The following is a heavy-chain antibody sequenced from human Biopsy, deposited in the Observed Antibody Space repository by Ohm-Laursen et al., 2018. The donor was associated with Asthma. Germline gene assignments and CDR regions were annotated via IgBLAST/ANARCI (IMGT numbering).Heavy chain of an antibody. CDR3: AGFCSGGNCPDH. V-gene: IGHV4-59*01. CDR1: GVSISSDY. D-gene: IGHD2-15*01. J-gene: IGHJ4*02. Sequence: PSETLSLTCTVSGVSISSDYWSWIRQPPGKGLEWIGNIHYSGSTHSNPSLKSRVTISVDTSKKQIPLRLSSVIAADTAVYYCAGFCSGGNCPDHWGQGTLVTVSS. CDR2: IHYSGST.